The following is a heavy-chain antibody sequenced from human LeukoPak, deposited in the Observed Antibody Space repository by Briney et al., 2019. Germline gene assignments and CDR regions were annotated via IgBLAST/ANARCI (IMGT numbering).Heavy chain of an antibody. J-gene: IGHJ4*02. V-gene: IGHV3-30*02. CDR3: AKGHKGFYYGSGSSFDY. D-gene: IGHD3-10*01. CDR2: IRYDGSSK. Sequence: GGSLRLSCAASGFTFSSYGMHWVRQAPGKGLEWVAFIRYDGSSKYYADSVKGRFTISRDNTKNTLYLQMNSLRAEDTAVYYCAKGHKGFYYGSGSSFDYWGQGTLVTVSS. CDR1: GFTFSSYG.